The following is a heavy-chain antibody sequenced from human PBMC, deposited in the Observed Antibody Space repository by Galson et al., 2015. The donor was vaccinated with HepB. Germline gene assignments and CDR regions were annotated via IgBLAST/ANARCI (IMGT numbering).Heavy chain of an antibody. Sequence: SLRLSCAASGFTFSNYPMHWVRQAPGKGLERVAVISYPGLDRYYADSVKGRFTISRDNSKNTLYLQMSSLRADDTAMYYCARDRRMAIIGVDRSLFDFWGQGTLVTVSS. CDR2: ISYPGLDR. V-gene: IGHV3-30-3*01. CDR3: ARDRRMAIIGVDRSLFDF. J-gene: IGHJ4*02. D-gene: IGHD5-24*01. CDR1: GFTFSNYP.